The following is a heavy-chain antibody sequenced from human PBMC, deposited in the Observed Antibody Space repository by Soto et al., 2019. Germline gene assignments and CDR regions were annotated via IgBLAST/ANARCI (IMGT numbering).Heavy chain of an antibody. CDR1: VGSISSGGYY. Sequence: PSETLSLTCTVSVGSISSGGYYWSWIRQHPGKGLEWIGYIYYSGSTYYNPSLKSRVTISVDTSKNQFSLKLSSVTAADTAVYYCARAKYDYHFDYWGQGNLVTVSS. J-gene: IGHJ4*02. CDR3: ARAKYDYHFDY. D-gene: IGHD5-12*01. CDR2: IYYSGST. V-gene: IGHV4-31*03.